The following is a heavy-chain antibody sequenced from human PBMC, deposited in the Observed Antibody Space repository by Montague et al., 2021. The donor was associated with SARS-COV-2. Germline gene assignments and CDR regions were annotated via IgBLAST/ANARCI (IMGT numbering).Heavy chain of an antibody. V-gene: IGHV4-34*01. Sequence: SETLSLTCARQGGSYRGEDRNSIRQNPGKGLEWFGEINHSGSTNYNPSLKSRVTMSVDTSKNQFSLKLSSVTAADTAVYYCARGARQGYGFRLGSFDSWGQGTLVTVSS. J-gene: IGHJ4*02. CDR1: GGSYRGED. CDR3: ARGARQGYGFRLGSFDS. D-gene: IGHD3-10*01. CDR2: INHSGST.